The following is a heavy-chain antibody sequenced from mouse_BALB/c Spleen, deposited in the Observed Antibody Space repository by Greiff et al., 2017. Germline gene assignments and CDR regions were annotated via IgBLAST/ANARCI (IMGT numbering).Heavy chain of an antibody. J-gene: IGHJ3*01. Sequence: VQLKESGPGLVKPSQSLSLTCTVTGYSITSDYAWNWIRQFPGNKLEWMGYISYSGSTSYNPSLKSRISITRDTSKNQFFLQLNSVTTEDTATYYCARRGFYDYGSWFAYWGQGTLVTVSA. CDR1: GYSITSDYA. D-gene: IGHD2-4*01. CDR2: ISYSGST. V-gene: IGHV3-2*02. CDR3: ARRGFYDYGSWFAY.